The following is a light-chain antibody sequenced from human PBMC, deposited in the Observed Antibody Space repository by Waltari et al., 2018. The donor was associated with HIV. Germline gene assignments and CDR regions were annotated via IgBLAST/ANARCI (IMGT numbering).Light chain of an antibody. CDR3: CAYAGGLE. CDR1: SSDTGNYNL. Sequence: QSALTQPASVSGSPGQSITISCTGTSSDTGNYNLVSWYQLYPGKAPKLIIYEDNKRPSGVSIRFSGSKSADTASLTISGLQAEDEADYYCCAYAGGLEFGGGTKLTVL. J-gene: IGLJ2*01. CDR2: EDN. V-gene: IGLV2-23*01.